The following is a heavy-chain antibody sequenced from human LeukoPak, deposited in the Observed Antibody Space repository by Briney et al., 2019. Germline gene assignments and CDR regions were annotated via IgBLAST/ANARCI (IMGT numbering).Heavy chain of an antibody. CDR2: IYYSGSP. J-gene: IGHJ4*02. D-gene: IGHD1-1*01. CDR1: GGSISNNNYY. CDR3: ATWRTAKTGLDY. Sequence: SETLSLTCTVSGGSISNNNYYWAWIRQPPGKGLECIGSIYYSGSPYYNPSLKSRVTISVDTSKNQFSLRLSSVTAADTAVYYCATWRTAKTGLDYWGQGTLVTVSS. V-gene: IGHV4-39*01.